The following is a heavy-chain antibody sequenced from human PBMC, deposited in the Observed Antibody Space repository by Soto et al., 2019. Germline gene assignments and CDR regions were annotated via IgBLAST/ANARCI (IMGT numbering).Heavy chain of an antibody. Sequence: SETLSLTCTVSGGSISSYYWSWIRQPPGKGLEWIGYIYYSGSTNYNPSLKSRVTISVDTSKNQFSLKLSSVTAADTAVYYCARTLREYSGDDPTLYYYYYMDVWGKGTTVTVAS. V-gene: IGHV4-59*01. J-gene: IGHJ6*03. D-gene: IGHD5-12*01. CDR1: GGSISSYY. CDR2: IYYSGST. CDR3: ARTLREYSGDDPTLYYYYYMDV.